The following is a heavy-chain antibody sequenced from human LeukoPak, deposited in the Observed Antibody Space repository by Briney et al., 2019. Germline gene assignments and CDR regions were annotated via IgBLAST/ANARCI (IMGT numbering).Heavy chain of an antibody. CDR2: ISSSGSTI. Sequence: GGSLRLSCAASGFTFSSYEMNWVRQAPGKGLEWVSYISSSGSTIYYADSVKGRFTISRDNAKNSLYLQMNSLRAEDAAVYYCARAVYGGNSCDYWGQGTLVTVSS. D-gene: IGHD4-23*01. CDR1: GFTFSSYE. J-gene: IGHJ4*02. V-gene: IGHV3-48*03. CDR3: ARAVYGGNSCDY.